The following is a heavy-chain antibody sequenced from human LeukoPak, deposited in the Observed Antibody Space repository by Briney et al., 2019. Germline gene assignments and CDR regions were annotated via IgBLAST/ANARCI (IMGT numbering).Heavy chain of an antibody. CDR2: ISGSGGST. D-gene: IGHD5-12*01. J-gene: IGHJ4*02. CDR3: AKHRGRDGGYPFDY. CDR1: GFIFSSCA. Sequence: GGSLRLSCATPGFIFSSCAMSWVRQAPGKGLEWVSVISGSGGSTNYAESVKGRFTISRDNSKNTLYLQMNSLRVEDTAVYYCAKHRGRDGGYPFDYWGQGTLVTVSS. V-gene: IGHV3-23*01.